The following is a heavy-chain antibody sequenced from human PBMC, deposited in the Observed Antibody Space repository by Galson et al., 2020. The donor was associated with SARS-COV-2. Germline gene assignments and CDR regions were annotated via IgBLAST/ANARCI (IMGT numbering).Heavy chain of an antibody. J-gene: IGHJ6*02. CDR2: IYYSGST. V-gene: IGHV4-31*03. CDR3: ARDMTKNYYYGMDV. D-gene: IGHD4-17*01. CDR1: GGSISSGGYY. Sequence: SETLSLTCTVSGGSISSGGYYWSWIRQHPGKGLEWIGYIYYSGSTYYNPSLKSRVTISVDTSKNQFSLKLSSVTAADTAVYYCARDMTKNYYYGMDVWGQGTTVTVSS.